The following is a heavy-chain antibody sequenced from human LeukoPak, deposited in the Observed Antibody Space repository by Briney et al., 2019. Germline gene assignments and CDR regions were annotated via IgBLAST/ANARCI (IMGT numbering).Heavy chain of an antibody. V-gene: IGHV4-39*01. J-gene: IGHJ4*02. CDR1: GGSISSSSHY. CDR2: IYYSGST. Sequence: SETLSLTCTVSGGSISSSSHYWGWVRQPPGKGLEWIGNIYYSGSTYYNPSVKSRVTISVDTSKNRFSLKLSSVTAADTAVYYCARPVRSYYGSGTYGVDWGQGTLDTVSS. D-gene: IGHD3-10*01. CDR3: ARPVRSYYGSGTYGVD.